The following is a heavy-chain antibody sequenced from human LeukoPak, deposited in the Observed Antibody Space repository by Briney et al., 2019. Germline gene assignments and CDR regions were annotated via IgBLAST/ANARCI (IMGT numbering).Heavy chain of an antibody. D-gene: IGHD2-2*01. CDR3: AKGPTAVVYYYMDV. CDR1: GFTFSSNP. V-gene: IGHV3-23*01. CDR2: ISGSGGST. J-gene: IGHJ6*03. Sequence: GGSLRLSCAASGFTFSSNPMSWVRQAPGKGLEWVSAISGSGGSTYYADSVKGRFTISRGNSKNTLYLQMDSLRAEYTAVYYCAKGPTAVVYYYMDVWGKGTTVTVSS.